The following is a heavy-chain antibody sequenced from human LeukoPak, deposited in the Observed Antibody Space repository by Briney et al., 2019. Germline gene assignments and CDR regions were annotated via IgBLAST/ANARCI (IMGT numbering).Heavy chain of an antibody. D-gene: IGHD6-6*01. CDR3: AKDRGYSSSPGDY. CDR1: GFTFSSYA. V-gene: IGHV3-23*01. CDR2: ISGSGGST. Sequence: PGRSLRLSCAASGFTFSSYAMSWVRQAPGKGLEWVSAISGSGGSTYYADSVKGRFTISRDNSKNTLYLQMNSLRAEDTAVYYCAKDRGYSSSPGDYWGQGTLVTVSS. J-gene: IGHJ4*02.